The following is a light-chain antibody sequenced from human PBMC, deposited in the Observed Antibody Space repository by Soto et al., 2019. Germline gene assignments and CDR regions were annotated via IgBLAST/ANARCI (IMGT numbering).Light chain of an antibody. CDR2: AAY. J-gene: IGKJ1*01. Sequence: DIHMTQSPSSVSASVGDRVTIACRASQGISNSLAWYQQKPGKPPKLLIYAAYTLRSGVPSRFSGSGSGTEFTLTISSLQPGDLATYYCQHYSAFSVTFGQGTKVDIK. CDR1: QGISNS. V-gene: IGKV1-27*01. CDR3: QHYSAFSVT.